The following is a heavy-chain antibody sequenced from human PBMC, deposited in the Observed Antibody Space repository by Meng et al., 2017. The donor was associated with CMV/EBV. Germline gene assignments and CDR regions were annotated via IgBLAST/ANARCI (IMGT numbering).Heavy chain of an antibody. CDR3: ARARGGFSSSWPRGGAFDI. D-gene: IGHD6-13*01. V-gene: IGHV3-30*02. Sequence: GESLKISCAASGFTFSSFGMHWVRQAPGKGLQWVAFIRYDGFTEYYVDSVKGRFTISRDNSKNTLYLQMNSLRPEDTAAYYCARARGGFSSSWPRGGAFDIWGQGTMVTVSS. CDR2: IRYDGFTE. J-gene: IGHJ3*02. CDR1: GFTFSSFG.